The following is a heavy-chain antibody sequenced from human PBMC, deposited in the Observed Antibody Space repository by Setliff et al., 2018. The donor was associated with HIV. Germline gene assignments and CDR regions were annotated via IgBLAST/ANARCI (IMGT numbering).Heavy chain of an antibody. CDR3: ARHERSIFGVTYSYYMDV. CDR1: GGSISSSSYY. V-gene: IGHV4-39*01. D-gene: IGHD3-3*01. CDR2: IYYSGST. J-gene: IGHJ6*03. Sequence: PSETLSLTCTVSGGSISSSSYYWGWIRQPPGKGLEWIGSIYYSGSTYYNPSLKSRVTISVDTSKNQFSLKLSSATAADTAVYYCARHERSIFGVTYSYYMDVWGKGTTVTVSS.